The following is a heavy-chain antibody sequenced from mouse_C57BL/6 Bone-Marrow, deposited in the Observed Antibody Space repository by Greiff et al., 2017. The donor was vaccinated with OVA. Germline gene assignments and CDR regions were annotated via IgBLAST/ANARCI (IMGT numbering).Heavy chain of an antibody. V-gene: IGHV5-4*01. CDR2: ISDGGSYT. CDR3: ARDLGTVVDAMDY. CDR1: GFTFSSYA. J-gene: IGHJ4*01. Sequence: EVQLVESGGGLVKPGGSLKLSCAASGFTFSSYAMSWVRQTPEKRLEWVATISDGGSYTYYPDNVKGRFTISRDNAKNNLYLQMSHLKSEDTAMYYCARDLGTVVDAMDYWGQGTSVTVSS. D-gene: IGHD1-1*01.